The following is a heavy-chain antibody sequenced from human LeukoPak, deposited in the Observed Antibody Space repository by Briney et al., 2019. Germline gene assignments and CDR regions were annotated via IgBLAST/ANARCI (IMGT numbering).Heavy chain of an antibody. CDR2: IYTSGST. V-gene: IGHV4-4*07. CDR1: GGSISSYY. D-gene: IGHD4-17*01. Sequence: SETLSLTCTVSGGSISSYYWSWIRQPAGKGLEWIGRIYTSGSTNYNPSLKSRVTMSLDTSKNLCSLKLSSVTAADTAVYYCARQHDYGAKNLFDPWGQGTLVTVSS. J-gene: IGHJ5*02. CDR3: ARQHDYGAKNLFDP.